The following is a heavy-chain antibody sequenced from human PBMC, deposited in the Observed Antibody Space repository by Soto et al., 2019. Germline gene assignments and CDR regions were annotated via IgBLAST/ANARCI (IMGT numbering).Heavy chain of an antibody. CDR2: ISAHHGNT. CDR1: GYAFTTYG. D-gene: IGHD4-17*01. Sequence: QVHLVQSGAEVKKPGASVKVSCKGSGYAFTTYGITWVRQAPGQGLEWMGWISAHHGNTNYAQKLQGRVTVTRDTSTTTAYMELRSLRSDATAVYYCARGTYGDYWGQGALVTVSS. CDR3: ARGTYGDY. J-gene: IGHJ4*02. V-gene: IGHV1-18*01.